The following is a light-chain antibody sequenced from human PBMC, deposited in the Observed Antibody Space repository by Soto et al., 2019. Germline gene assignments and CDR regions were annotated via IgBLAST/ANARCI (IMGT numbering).Light chain of an antibody. CDR3: QQYNNWPRA. Sequence: EIVMTQSPATLSVSPGERATLSCRASQSVNSNLAWYQQKPGQAPRLLIYDASTRATGIPARFSGSGSGTEFTLTISSLQSEDFAVYYCQQYNNWPRAFGQGTKLEIK. J-gene: IGKJ2*01. CDR1: QSVNSN. V-gene: IGKV3-15*01. CDR2: DAS.